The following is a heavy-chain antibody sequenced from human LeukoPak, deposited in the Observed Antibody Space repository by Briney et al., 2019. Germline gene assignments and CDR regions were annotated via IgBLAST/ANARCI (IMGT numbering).Heavy chain of an antibody. CDR2: ISGSGGST. CDR1: GSTFSSYA. J-gene: IGHJ4*02. Sequence: GGSLRLSCAASGSTFSSYAMSWVRQAPGKGLEWVSAISGSGGSTYYADSVKGRFTISRDNSKNTPYLQMNSLRAEDTAVYYCAKMVRGVYFDYWGQGTLVTVSS. D-gene: IGHD3-10*01. V-gene: IGHV3-23*01. CDR3: AKMVRGVYFDY.